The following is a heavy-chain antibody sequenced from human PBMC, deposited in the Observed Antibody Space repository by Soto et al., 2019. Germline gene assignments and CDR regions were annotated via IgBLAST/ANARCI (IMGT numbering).Heavy chain of an antibody. V-gene: IGHV3-23*01. Sequence: EVQLLESGGGLVQPGGSLRLSCAASGFTFSIYATNWVRQAPGKVLEWVSSISGSGDNTYYADSLKGRFTISKDNSKDTVSLQMNSLTFEDTALYYCAKSGQSSWANMDVWGKGTTVTVSS. D-gene: IGHD2-2*01. J-gene: IGHJ6*04. CDR1: GFTFSIYA. CDR3: AKSGQSSWANMDV. CDR2: ISGSGDNT.